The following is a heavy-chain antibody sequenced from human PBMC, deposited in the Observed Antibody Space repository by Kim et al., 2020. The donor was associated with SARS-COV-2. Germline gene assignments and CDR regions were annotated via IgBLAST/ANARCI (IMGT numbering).Heavy chain of an antibody. CDR3: ARDFKVKNYGGNSVGFAYCSMDI. CDR1: GFTFRYYA. D-gene: IGHD4-17*01. CDR2: ISYDGSNK. V-gene: IGHV3-30*04. Sequence: GGSLRLSCTASGFTFRYYAMHWVRQAPGKGLEWVAVISYDGSNKFYADSVKGRFTISRDNSENTVYLQMNSLRAEDTAVYYCARDFKVKNYGGNSVGFAYCSMDIWGTGATVTVSS. J-gene: IGHJ6*04.